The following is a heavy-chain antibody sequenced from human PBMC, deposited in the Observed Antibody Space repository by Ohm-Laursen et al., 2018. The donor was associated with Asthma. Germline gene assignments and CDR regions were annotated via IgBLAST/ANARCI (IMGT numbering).Heavy chain of an antibody. D-gene: IGHD3-22*01. CDR1: GFTFSNYG. CDR3: ARYWSRYFDSVGYFDAFDI. Sequence: SSLRLSCAASGFTFSNYGMHWVRQTPGKGLEWVAGIWYDGSNESYGDSVKGRFTISRDNSKNTLFLQMNSLRAEDTAVYYCARYWSRYFDSVGYFDAFDIWGQGTMVAVSS. J-gene: IGHJ3*02. V-gene: IGHV3-33*01. CDR2: IWYDGSNE.